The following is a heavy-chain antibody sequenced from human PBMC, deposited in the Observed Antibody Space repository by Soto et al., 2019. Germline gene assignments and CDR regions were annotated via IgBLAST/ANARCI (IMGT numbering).Heavy chain of an antibody. Sequence: QVQLQESGPGLVKPSQTLSLPCTVSGGSISSGGYYWSWIRQHPGKGLGWIGYIYYSGSTYYNPSLTSRVTISVDTSKNQFSLKLSSVTAADTAVYYCASCSCGSCYDAFDIWGQGTMVTVSS. CDR3: ASCSCGSCYDAFDI. CDR2: IYYSGST. V-gene: IGHV4-31*03. J-gene: IGHJ3*02. CDR1: GGSISSGGYY. D-gene: IGHD2-15*01.